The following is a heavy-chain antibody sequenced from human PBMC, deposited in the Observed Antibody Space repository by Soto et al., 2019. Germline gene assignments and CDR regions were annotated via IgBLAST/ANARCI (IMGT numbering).Heavy chain of an antibody. CDR3: ARALPTLAAVGHFEY. J-gene: IGHJ4*02. CDR1: GGSISSYY. CDR2: IYYSGST. Sequence: PSETLSLTCTVSGGSISSYYWSWIRLPPGKGLEWIGYIYYSGSTNYNPFLKSRVTMSVDMSRDQFSLTLSSVTAADTAVYYCARALPTLAAVGHFEYWGQGTLVTVSS. D-gene: IGHD6-13*01. V-gene: IGHV4-59*01.